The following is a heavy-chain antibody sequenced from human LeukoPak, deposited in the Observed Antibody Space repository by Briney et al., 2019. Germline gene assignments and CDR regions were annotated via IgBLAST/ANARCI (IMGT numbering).Heavy chain of an antibody. D-gene: IGHD3-10*01. J-gene: IGHJ4*02. CDR3: ARNLWFGELFSGSYFDY. Sequence: GGSLRLSCVASAFTLSSYAMSWVRQAPGKGLEWVSSISSSSSYIYYADSVKGRFTISRDNAKDSLYLQMNSLRAEDTAVYYCARNLWFGELFSGSYFDYWGQGTLVTVSS. CDR2: ISSSSSYI. V-gene: IGHV3-21*01. CDR1: AFTLSSYA.